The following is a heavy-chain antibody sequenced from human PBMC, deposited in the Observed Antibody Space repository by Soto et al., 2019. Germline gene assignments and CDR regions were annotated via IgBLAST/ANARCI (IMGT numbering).Heavy chain of an antibody. D-gene: IGHD6-19*01. CDR3: AKYSSGWYHMKADY. CDR1: GFTFSSYA. V-gene: IGHV3-23*01. Sequence: GGSLRLSCAASGFTFSSYAMSWVRQAPGKGLEWVSAISGSGGSTYYADSVKGRFTISRDNSKNTLYLQMNSLRAEDTAVYYCAKYSSGWYHMKADYWGQGTLVTVSS. CDR2: ISGSGGST. J-gene: IGHJ4*02.